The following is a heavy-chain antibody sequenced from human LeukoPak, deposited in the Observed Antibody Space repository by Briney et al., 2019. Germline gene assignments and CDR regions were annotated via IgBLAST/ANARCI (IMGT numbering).Heavy chain of an antibody. CDR3: AKAVVTAIDY. CDR2: ISDSSNI. D-gene: IGHD2-21*02. J-gene: IGHJ4*02. V-gene: IGHV3-48*02. Sequence: GGFLRLSCAASGFTFSYYSMKWVRQAPGKGLEWVSYISDSSNIYYADSVKGRFTISRDNAKNSLYLQMNSLRDEDTAVYYCAKAVVTAIDYWGQGTLVTVSS. CDR1: GFTFSYYS.